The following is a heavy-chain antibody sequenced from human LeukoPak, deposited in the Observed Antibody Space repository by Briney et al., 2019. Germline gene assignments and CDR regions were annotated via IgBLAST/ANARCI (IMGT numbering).Heavy chain of an antibody. Sequence: GGSLRLSXAASGFTFSGYGMHWVRQAPGKGLEWVAFIQYDGSDKDYADSVKGRFTISRDNSKNTLYLQMNSLRAEDTAVYYCTKDLGNSFDYWGQGTLVTVSS. CDR3: TKDLGNSFDY. D-gene: IGHD4-23*01. V-gene: IGHV3-30*02. J-gene: IGHJ4*02. CDR2: IQYDGSDK. CDR1: GFTFSGYG.